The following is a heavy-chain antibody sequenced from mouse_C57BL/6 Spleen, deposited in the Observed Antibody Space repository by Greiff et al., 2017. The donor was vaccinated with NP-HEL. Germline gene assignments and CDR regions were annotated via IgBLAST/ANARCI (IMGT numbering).Heavy chain of an antibody. CDR3: ARGRDYGRSHGCAY. CDR1: GYTFTSYW. J-gene: IGHJ3*01. Sequence: VQLQQSGAELVKPGASVKLSCKASGYTFTSYWMHWVKQRPGRGLEWIGRIDPNSGGTKYNEKSKSKATLTVDKPSSTAYMQLSSLTSEDSAVYYGARGRDYGRSHGCAYWGQGTLVTVSA. CDR2: IDPNSGGT. V-gene: IGHV1-72*01. D-gene: IGHD1-1*01.